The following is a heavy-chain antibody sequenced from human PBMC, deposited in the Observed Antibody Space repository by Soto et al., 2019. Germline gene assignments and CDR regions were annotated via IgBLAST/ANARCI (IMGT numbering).Heavy chain of an antibody. D-gene: IGHD2-15*01. CDR3: PKDQDFGYWSSALDI. V-gene: IGHV3-23*02. J-gene: IGHJ3*02. CDR2: IPGGGGST. Sequence: RVRQTKRNGLAWVSSIPGGGGSTYYDDSVKGRVTTSRGKSTNTLSLQRNSLRAEDTAVYYCPKDQDFGYWSSALDIW.